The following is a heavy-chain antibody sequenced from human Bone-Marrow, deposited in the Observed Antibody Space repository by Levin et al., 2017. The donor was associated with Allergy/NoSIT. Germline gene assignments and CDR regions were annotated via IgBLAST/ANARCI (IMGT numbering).Heavy chain of an antibody. Sequence: GESLKISCAASGFTVSTNYMNWVRQAPGKGLEWVSVIYSGGSTYYADFVKGRFTISRDKSKNTLYLQISSLSVDDTAVYYCASLAVFDSFDIWGQGTMVTVSS. V-gene: IGHV3-66*01. D-gene: IGHD3-3*02. CDR2: IYSGGST. J-gene: IGHJ3*02. CDR1: GFTVSTNY. CDR3: ASLAVFDSFDI.